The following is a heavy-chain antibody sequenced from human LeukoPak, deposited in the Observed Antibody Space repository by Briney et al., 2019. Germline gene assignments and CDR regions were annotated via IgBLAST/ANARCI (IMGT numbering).Heavy chain of an antibody. CDR3: ARHAPNYYDSRGYYYVYFDY. V-gene: IGHV4-39*01. CDR1: GGSISSSSYY. CDR2: IYYSGST. D-gene: IGHD3-22*01. Sequence: SETLSLTCTVSGGSISSSSYYWGWIRQPPGKGLEWIGSIYYSGSTYYNPSLKSRVTISVDTSKNQFSLKLSSVTAADTAVYYCARHAPNYYDSRGYYYVYFDYWGQGTLVTVSS. J-gene: IGHJ4*02.